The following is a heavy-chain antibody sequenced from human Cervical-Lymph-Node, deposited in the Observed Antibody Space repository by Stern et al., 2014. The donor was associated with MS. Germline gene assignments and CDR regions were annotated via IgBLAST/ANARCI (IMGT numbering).Heavy chain of an antibody. V-gene: IGHV4-34*01. CDR2: INHSGKT. Sequence: QVQLQQWGAGLLRPSETLSLTCAVHGASFTDNYWSWIRQTPGKGLEWIGEINHSGKTHHNPSLMSRVPLSVHTSKNQFSLKLNSVTAADTAVYYCARERKVERSARVFVSFDVWGQGTLLTVSS. D-gene: IGHD1-1*01. J-gene: IGHJ3*01. CDR1: GASFTDNY. CDR3: ARERKVERSARVFVSFDV.